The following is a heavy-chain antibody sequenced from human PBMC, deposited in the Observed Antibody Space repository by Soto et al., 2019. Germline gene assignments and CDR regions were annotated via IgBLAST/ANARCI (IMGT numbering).Heavy chain of an antibody. V-gene: IGHV3-53*01. CDR2: IYSGGST. CDR3: AKDRYCSSTSCYAGYY. Sequence: GGSLRLSCAASGFTVSSNYMSWVRQAPGKGLEWVSVIYSGGSTYYADSVKGRFTISRDNSNNTLYLQMNSLRAEDTALFYCAKDRYCSSTSCYAGYYWGQGTLVTVPS. CDR1: GFTVSSNY. J-gene: IGHJ4*02. D-gene: IGHD2-2*01.